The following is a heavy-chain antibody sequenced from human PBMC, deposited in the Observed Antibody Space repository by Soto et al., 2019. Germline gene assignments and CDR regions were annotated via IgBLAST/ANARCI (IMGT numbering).Heavy chain of an antibody. CDR1: GGTFSSYA. Sequence: QVQLVQSGAEVKKPGSSVKVSCKASGGTFSSYAISWVRQAPGQGLEWMGGIIPIFGTANYAQKFQGRVTITADESTSTAYMELSSLRSEDTAVYYCAGKMGYCSGGSCYNYYYYGMDVWGQGTTFTVSS. D-gene: IGHD2-15*01. CDR2: IIPIFGTA. CDR3: AGKMGYCSGGSCYNYYYYGMDV. V-gene: IGHV1-69*01. J-gene: IGHJ6*02.